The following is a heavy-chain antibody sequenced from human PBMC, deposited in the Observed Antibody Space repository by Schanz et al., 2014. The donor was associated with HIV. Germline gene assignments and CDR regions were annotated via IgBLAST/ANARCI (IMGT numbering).Heavy chain of an antibody. J-gene: IGHJ4*02. V-gene: IGHV4-31*03. CDR1: GGSISRGGHF. Sequence: QVQLQESGPGLVKPSQTLSLTCTVSGGSISRGGHFWSWIRQHPGKGLEWIGYIYHSGTTYYNPSLKSRLTISVDTSKSQFFLKLNSVTAADTAVYYCARESGSGIYSFPDYWGQGTLVTVSS. CDR3: ARESGSGIYSFPDY. D-gene: IGHD3-10*01. CDR2: IYHSGTT.